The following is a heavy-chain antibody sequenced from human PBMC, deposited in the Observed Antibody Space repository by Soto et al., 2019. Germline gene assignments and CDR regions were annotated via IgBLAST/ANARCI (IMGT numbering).Heavy chain of an antibody. V-gene: IGHV3-48*02. J-gene: IGHJ6*02. Sequence: PGESLTLSCAASGFTFSSHAMNWVRQAPGKGLEWVSFTSSTSSTKNYADSVKGRFTIARYNAKNSLYLQMSSLRDEDTAGYYCAIRITKVRVPYYYYALDVWGQGTSVTVS. D-gene: IGHD3-10*01. CDR2: TSSTSSTK. CDR1: GFTFSSHA. CDR3: AIRITKVRVPYYYYALDV.